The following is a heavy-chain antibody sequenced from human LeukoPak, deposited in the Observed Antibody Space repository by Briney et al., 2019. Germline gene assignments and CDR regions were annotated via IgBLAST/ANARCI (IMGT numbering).Heavy chain of an antibody. CDR2: ISAYNGNT. V-gene: IGHV1-18*01. CDR1: GYTFTSYG. J-gene: IGHJ6*02. Sequence: GASVKVSCKASGYTFTSYGISWVRQAPGQGLEWMGWISAYNGNTNYAQKLQGRVTMTTDTSTSTAYMELRSLRSEDTAVYYCARSVKATTYYDILTGYSNLYGMDVWGQGTTVTVSS. D-gene: IGHD3-9*01. CDR3: ARSVKATTYYDILTGYSNLYGMDV.